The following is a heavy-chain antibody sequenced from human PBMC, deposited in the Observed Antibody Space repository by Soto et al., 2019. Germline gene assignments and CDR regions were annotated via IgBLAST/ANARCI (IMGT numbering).Heavy chain of an antibody. V-gene: IGHV4-59*01. CDR1: GGSISSYY. Sequence: SETLSLTCTVSGGSISSYYWSWIRQPPGKGLEWIGYIYYSGSTNYNPSLKSRVTISVDTSKNQFSLKLSSVTAADTAVYYCARVLGRFSYNWFDPWGQGTLVTVSS. J-gene: IGHJ5*02. CDR2: IYYSGST. CDR3: ARVLGRFSYNWFDP. D-gene: IGHD1-26*01.